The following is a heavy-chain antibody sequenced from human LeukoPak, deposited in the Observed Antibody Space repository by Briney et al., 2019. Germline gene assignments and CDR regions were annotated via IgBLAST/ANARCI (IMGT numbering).Heavy chain of an antibody. CDR1: GYTFTGYY. V-gene: IGHV1-8*03. CDR2: INPNSGNT. D-gene: IGHD6-13*01. J-gene: IGHJ5*02. Sequence: ASVKVSCKASGYTFTGYYMHWVRQAPGQGLEWMGWINPNSGNTGYAQKFQGRVTITRNTSISTAYMELSSLRSEDTAVYYCARGPAAGYNWFDPWGQGTLVTVSS. CDR3: ARGPAAGYNWFDP.